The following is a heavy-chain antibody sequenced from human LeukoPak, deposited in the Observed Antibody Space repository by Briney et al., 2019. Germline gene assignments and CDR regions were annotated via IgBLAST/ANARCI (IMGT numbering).Heavy chain of an antibody. V-gene: IGHV4-39*01. CDR1: GGSTSSSSYY. CDR3: ARPPPNYYDSSGSPQYFDY. J-gene: IGHJ4*02. CDR2: IYYSGST. D-gene: IGHD3-22*01. Sequence: SETLSLTCTVSGGSTSSSSYYWGWIRQPPGKGLEWIGSIYYSGSTYYNPSLKSRVTISVDTSKNQFSLKLSSVTAADTAVYYCARPPPNYYDSSGSPQYFDYWGQGTLVTVSS.